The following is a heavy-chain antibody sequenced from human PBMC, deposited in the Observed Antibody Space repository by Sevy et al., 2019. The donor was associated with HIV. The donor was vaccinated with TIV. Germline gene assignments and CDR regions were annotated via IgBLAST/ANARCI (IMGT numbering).Heavy chain of an antibody. D-gene: IGHD4-17*01. CDR1: GFIFSSYE. CDR3: ARDLPHSATTVSHFDY. J-gene: IGHJ4*02. CDR2: ITNSGSSV. Sequence: GGSLRLSCVASGFIFSSYEMNWVRQAPGKGLEWVSYITNSGSSVYYSDSVRGRFTISRDNAKNSLFLQMNSLRAEDTALYYCARDLPHSATTVSHFDYWGRGTLVTVSS. V-gene: IGHV3-48*03.